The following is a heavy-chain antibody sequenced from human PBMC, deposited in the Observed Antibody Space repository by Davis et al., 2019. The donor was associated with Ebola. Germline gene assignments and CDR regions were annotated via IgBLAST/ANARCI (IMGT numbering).Heavy chain of an antibody. J-gene: IGHJ5*02. Sequence: ASVKVSCKASGGTFSSYAISWVRQAPGQGLEWMGWINPNSGGTNYAQKFQGWVTMTRDTSISTAYMELSRLRSDDTAVYYCAREPPRLYSSSSAINWFDPWGQGTLVTVSS. CDR1: GGTFSSYA. D-gene: IGHD6-13*01. CDR2: INPNSGGT. CDR3: AREPPRLYSSSSAINWFDP. V-gene: IGHV1-2*04.